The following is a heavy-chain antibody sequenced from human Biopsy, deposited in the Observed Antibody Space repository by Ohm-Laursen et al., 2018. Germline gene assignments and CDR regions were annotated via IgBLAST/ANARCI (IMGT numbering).Heavy chain of an antibody. CDR2: MIPSSGKT. J-gene: IGHJ5*02. CDR3: ARGYSRRVSIFEASIYWFDT. CDR1: GYSFSTYD. D-gene: IGHD6-6*01. V-gene: IGHV1-8*01. Sequence: ASVKVSCKASGYSFSTYDVNWVRQARGQGLEWMGWMIPSSGKTGYAQRFQGRVTLTMNTSISTAYMELSGLRSENTAVYFCARGYSRRVSIFEASIYWFDTWGQGTLVTVSS.